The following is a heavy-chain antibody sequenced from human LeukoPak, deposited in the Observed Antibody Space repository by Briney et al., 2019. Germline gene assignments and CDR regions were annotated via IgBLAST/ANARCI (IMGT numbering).Heavy chain of an antibody. J-gene: IGHJ3*02. V-gene: IGHV3-43*02. CDR3: AKEIDTLGTNAFDI. CDR2: INEDGGKT. Sequence: PGVSLRLSCAASGFSFDDYPMHWVRQAPGKGLEWVSLINEDGGKTFYADSVRGRFTISRDNGKNSLYLQMNSLRTEDTALYYCAKEIDTLGTNAFDIWGQGTIVTVSS. D-gene: IGHD2-15*01. CDR1: GFSFDDYP.